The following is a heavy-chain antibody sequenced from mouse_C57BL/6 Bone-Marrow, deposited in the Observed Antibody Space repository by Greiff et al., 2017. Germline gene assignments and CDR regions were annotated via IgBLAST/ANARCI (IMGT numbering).Heavy chain of an antibody. CDR2: ISNGGGST. Sequence: EVKLVESGGGLVQPGGSLKLSCAASGFTFSDYYMYWVRQTPEKRLEWVAYISNGGGSTYYPDTVKGRFTISRYNAKNTLYLQMSRLKSEDTAMYYCARPYYYGSSYGWFAYWGQGTLVTVSA. V-gene: IGHV5-12*01. J-gene: IGHJ3*01. CDR1: GFTFSDYY. CDR3: ARPYYYGSSYGWFAY. D-gene: IGHD1-1*01.